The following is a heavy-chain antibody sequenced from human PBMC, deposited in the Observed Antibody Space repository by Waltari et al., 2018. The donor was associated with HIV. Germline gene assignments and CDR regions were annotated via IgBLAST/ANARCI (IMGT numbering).Heavy chain of an antibody. Sequence: EVKLVQSGGGLVQPGGSLRLSCTASGVTFRSHAMSWVRQTPGKGLQWVSTSSGSGSHTYYADSAKGRFTISRDNSENTLFLQMTRLRVEDTARYFCAKDFDTSGLPYVVIDSWGQGTLVTVSS. CDR3: AKDFDTSGLPYVVIDS. D-gene: IGHD3-22*01. V-gene: IGHV3-23*04. J-gene: IGHJ4*02. CDR2: SSGSGSHT. CDR1: GVTFRSHA.